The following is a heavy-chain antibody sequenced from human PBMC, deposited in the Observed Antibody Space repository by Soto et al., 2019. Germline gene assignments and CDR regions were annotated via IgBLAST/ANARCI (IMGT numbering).Heavy chain of an antibody. J-gene: IGHJ4*02. Sequence: EVQLVESGGGLVKPGGSLRLSCVASGFTFRTYTMNWVRQAPGKGLEWVSGIRGFSPYTFYAESVKGRFTISRDTSKNTWSLQMNSLGPEDSAVYHCTRGRSVIAINDFEHWGQGTQVTVSS. V-gene: IGHV3-21*01. CDR2: IRGFSPYT. CDR1: GFTFRTYT. D-gene: IGHD2-21*01. CDR3: TRGRSVIAINDFEH.